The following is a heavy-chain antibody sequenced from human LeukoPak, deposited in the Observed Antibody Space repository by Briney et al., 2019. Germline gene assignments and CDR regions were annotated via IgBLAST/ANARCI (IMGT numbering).Heavy chain of an antibody. Sequence: SETLSLTCAVYGGSFSGYYWSWIRQPPGKGLEWIGEINHSGSTNYNPSLKSRVTISVDTSKNQFSLKLSSVTAADTAVYYCARGLSGTTFRYFDYWGQGTLVTVSS. J-gene: IGHJ4*02. CDR3: ARGLSGTTFRYFDY. V-gene: IGHV4-34*01. D-gene: IGHD1-7*01. CDR1: GGSFSGYY. CDR2: INHSGST.